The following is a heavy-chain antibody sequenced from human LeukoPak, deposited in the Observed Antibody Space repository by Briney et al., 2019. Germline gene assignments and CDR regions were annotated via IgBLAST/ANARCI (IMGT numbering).Heavy chain of an antibody. D-gene: IGHD3-3*01. Sequence: GGSLRLSCAASGFTFSSYSMNWVRQAPGKGLEWASSISSSSSYIYYADSVKGRFTISRDNAKNSLYLQMNSLRAEDTAVYYCARDQSNYDFWSGYYLDWFDPWGQGTLVTVSS. CDR1: GFTFSSYS. V-gene: IGHV3-21*01. CDR2: ISSSSSYI. J-gene: IGHJ5*02. CDR3: ARDQSNYDFWSGYYLDWFDP.